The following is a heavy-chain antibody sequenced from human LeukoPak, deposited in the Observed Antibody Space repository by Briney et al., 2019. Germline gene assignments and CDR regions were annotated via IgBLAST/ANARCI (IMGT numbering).Heavy chain of an antibody. Sequence: SETLSLTCTVSGGPISSYYWSWIRQPAGKGLEWIGRIYSSGDTNYNPSLKSRVTMSIDTSKKQFSLNLSSVTAADTAVYYCAAYQQQLAFDYWGQGALVTVSS. CDR2: IYSSGDT. V-gene: IGHV4-4*07. CDR3: AAYQQQLAFDY. CDR1: GGPISSYY. J-gene: IGHJ4*02. D-gene: IGHD6-13*01.